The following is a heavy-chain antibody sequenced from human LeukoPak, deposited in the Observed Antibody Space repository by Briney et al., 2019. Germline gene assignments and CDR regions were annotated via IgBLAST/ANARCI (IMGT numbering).Heavy chain of an antibody. CDR3: ARFSGGARLYTFDI. J-gene: IGHJ3*02. CDR1: GGSISSYY. CDR2: IYYSGST. D-gene: IGHD1-26*01. Sequence: PSQTLSLTCTVSGGSISSYYWSWIRQPPGKGLEWIGYIYYSGSTNYNPSLTSRVTISVDTSKNQFSLKLSSVTAADTAVYNCARFSGGARLYTFDIWGQGTMVTVSS. V-gene: IGHV4-59*01.